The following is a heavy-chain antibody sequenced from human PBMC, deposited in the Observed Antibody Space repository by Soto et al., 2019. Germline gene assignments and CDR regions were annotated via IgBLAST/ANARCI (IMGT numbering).Heavy chain of an antibody. CDR2: IYHSGST. D-gene: IGHD2-15*01. V-gene: IGHV4-30-2*01. J-gene: IGHJ4*02. CDR1: GGSISSGGYS. Sequence: SETLSLTCAVSGGSISSGGYSWSWIRQPPGKGLEWIGYIYHSGSTYYNPSLKSRVTISRDNARNSLYLQMNSLRVEDTALYYCTRSIGPSCYSSFDHFGQGTLVTVSS. CDR3: TRSIGPSCYSSFDH.